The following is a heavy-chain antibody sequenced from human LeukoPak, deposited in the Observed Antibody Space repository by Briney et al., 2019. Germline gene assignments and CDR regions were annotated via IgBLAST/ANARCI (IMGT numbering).Heavy chain of an antibody. V-gene: IGHV4-39*01. CDR1: GGSISSSSYY. Sequence: PSETLSLTCTVSGGSISSSSYYWGWIRQPPGKGLEWIGSIYYSGSTYYNPSLKSRVTISVDTSKNQFSLKLSSVTAADTAVYYCARPPFLNYGMDVWGQGTTVTVSS. J-gene: IGHJ6*02. CDR2: IYYSGST. CDR3: ARPPFLNYGMDV.